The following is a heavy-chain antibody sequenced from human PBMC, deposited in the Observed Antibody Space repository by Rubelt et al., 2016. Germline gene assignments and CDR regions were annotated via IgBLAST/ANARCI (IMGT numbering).Heavy chain of an antibody. CDR3: ARASTVLLHFDY. CDR2: IYYSGST. Sequence: QLQLQESGPGLVQPSETLSLTCTVSGGSISSNSYYWGWIRQPPGKGLEWIGSIYYSGSTYYNPSLKSRVTISVDTSKNQFSLKLTSVTAADTAGYYCARASTVLLHFDYWGQGTLVTVSS. D-gene: IGHD2/OR15-2a*01. CDR1: GGSISSNSYY. V-gene: IGHV4-39*07. J-gene: IGHJ4*02.